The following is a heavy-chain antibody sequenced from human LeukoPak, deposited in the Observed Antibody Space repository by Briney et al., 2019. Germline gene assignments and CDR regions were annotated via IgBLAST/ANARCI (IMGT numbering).Heavy chain of an antibody. CDR3: ARDPITIFGVVISNAFDI. D-gene: IGHD3-3*01. CDR2: ISSSSSYV. Sequence: PGGSLRLSCAASGFTFSSYSMNWVRQAPGKGLEWVSSISSSSSYVYYADSVKGRFTISRDNAKNSLYLQMNSLRAEDTAVYYCARDPITIFGVVISNAFDIWGQGTMVTVSS. J-gene: IGHJ3*02. V-gene: IGHV3-21*01. CDR1: GFTFSSYS.